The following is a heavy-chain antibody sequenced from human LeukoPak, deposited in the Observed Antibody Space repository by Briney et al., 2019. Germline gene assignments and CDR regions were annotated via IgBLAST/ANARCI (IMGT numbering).Heavy chain of an antibody. V-gene: IGHV3-23*01. CDR3: AKDPTHFRVWDDYDNTRLNY. CDR2: ISGSGGST. D-gene: IGHD3-22*01. CDR1: GFTFSSYA. Sequence: GGSLRLSCAASGFTFSSYAMSWFRQAPGKGLDWVSAISGSGGSTYYADSVRGRFTISRDNSKNTVYLQMNSLRAEDTAVYYCAKDPTHFRVWDDYDNTRLNYWGQGTLVTVSS. J-gene: IGHJ4*02.